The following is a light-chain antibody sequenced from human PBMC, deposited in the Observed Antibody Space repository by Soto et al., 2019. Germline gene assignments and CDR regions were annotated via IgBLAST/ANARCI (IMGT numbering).Light chain of an antibody. CDR1: SSNIGTYDY. CDR2: DVN. V-gene: IGLV2-11*01. CDR3: RSYAGSNNYV. J-gene: IGLJ1*01. Sequence: QTALTQPRSVSGSPGQSVTISCTGTSSNIGTYDYVSWYQQHPGKAPQVMIYDVNKRPSGVPDRFSGSKSGNTASLTVSGIQAEDEAEYYCRSYAGSNNYVLGTGTKVTVL.